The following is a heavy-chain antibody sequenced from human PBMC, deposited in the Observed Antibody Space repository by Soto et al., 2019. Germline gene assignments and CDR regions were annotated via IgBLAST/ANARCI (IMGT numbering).Heavy chain of an antibody. J-gene: IGHJ4*02. CDR1: GFTFSNYA. D-gene: IGHD3-16*01. CDR3: VKMGGFCATATCYRFNY. CDR2: IIGSGGNT. V-gene: IGHV3-23*01. Sequence: EVQLLESGGGLVQPGGSLRLSYAASGFTFSNYAMTWVRQAPGKGLQWVSFIIGSGGNTWYADSVKGRFTISRDNTKNTLYLQMNSLRDEDTAVYYCVKMGGFCATATCYRFNYWGQGTLVTVSS.